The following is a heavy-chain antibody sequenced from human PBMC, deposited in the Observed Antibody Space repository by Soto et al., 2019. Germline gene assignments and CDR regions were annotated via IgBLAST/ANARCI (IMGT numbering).Heavy chain of an antibody. CDR2: VYYSGTT. V-gene: IGHV4-61*01. CDR1: GGPVSSDNYY. D-gene: IGHD1-1*01. Sequence: QVQLQESGPGLVQPSETLSLTCTVSGGPVSSDNYYWNWIRQPPGKGLEWIAYVYYSGTTNYNPSLMSRVPISVEPSKSQFSLTLSSVTAADTAVYYCARLPRTGSPRYYFDSWGQGTLVTVSS. CDR3: ARLPRTGSPRYYFDS. J-gene: IGHJ4*02.